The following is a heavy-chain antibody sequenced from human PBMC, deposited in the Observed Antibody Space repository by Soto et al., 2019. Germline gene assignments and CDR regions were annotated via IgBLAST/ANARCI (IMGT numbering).Heavy chain of an antibody. CDR2: IYYSGST. D-gene: IGHD2-15*01. J-gene: IGHJ5*02. CDR1: GGSISSSSYY. V-gene: IGHV4-39*01. Sequence: PSETLSLTCTVSGGSISSSSYYWGWIRQPPGKGLEWIGSIYYSGSTYYNPSLKSRVTISVDTSKNQFSLKLSSVTAADTAVYYCARRDVVVVAATLRWNWFDPWGHGTLVTVSS. CDR3: ARRDVVVVAATLRWNWFDP.